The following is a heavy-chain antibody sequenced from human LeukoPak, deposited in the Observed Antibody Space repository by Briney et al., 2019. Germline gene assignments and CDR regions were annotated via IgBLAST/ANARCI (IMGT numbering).Heavy chain of an antibody. Sequence: SETLSLTCTVSGGSISSYYWSWIRQPPGKGLEWIGYIYYSGSTNYNPSLKSRVTISVDTSKNQFSLKLSSVTAADTAVYYCAREGPYYYDSSGPPGGFDPWGQGTLVTVSS. CDR3: AREGPYYYDSSGPPGGFDP. V-gene: IGHV4-59*01. CDR2: IYYSGST. CDR1: GGSISSYY. D-gene: IGHD3-22*01. J-gene: IGHJ5*02.